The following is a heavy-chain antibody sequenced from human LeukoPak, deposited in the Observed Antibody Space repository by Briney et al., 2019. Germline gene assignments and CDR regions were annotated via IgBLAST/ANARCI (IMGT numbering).Heavy chain of an antibody. Sequence: GGSLRLSCAASGFTFSSYSMNWVRQAPGKGLEWVSSISSSSSYIYYADSVMGRFTISRDNAKNSLYLQMNSLRAEDTAVYYCARDPVRMAGTHYDYWGQGTLVTVSS. CDR3: ARDPVRMAGTHYDY. J-gene: IGHJ4*02. D-gene: IGHD6-19*01. CDR1: GFTFSSYS. CDR2: ISSSSSYI. V-gene: IGHV3-21*01.